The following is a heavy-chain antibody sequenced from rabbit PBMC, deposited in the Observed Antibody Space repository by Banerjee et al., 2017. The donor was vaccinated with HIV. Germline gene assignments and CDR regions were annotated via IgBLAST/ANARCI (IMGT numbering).Heavy chain of an antibody. CDR1: GFSFSSGYD. CDR2: INTSSGNT. D-gene: IGHD6-1*01. J-gene: IGHJ4*01. CDR3: ARNGGMLDYKL. Sequence: QEQLVESGGGLVQPEGSLTLTCTASGFSFSSGYDMCWVRQAPGKGLEWIACINTSSGNTVYASRAKGRFTISKTSSTTVTLEMTSLTAADTATYFCARNGGMLDYKLWGPGTLVTVS. V-gene: IGHV1S45*01.